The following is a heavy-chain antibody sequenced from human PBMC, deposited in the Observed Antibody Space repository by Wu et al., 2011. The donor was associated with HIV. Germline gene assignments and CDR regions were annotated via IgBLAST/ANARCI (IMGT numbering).Heavy chain of an antibody. J-gene: IGHJ6*03. CDR2: ISTYSGNT. Sequence: QVQLVQSGAEVKKPGASVKVSCKASGYTFSTSGVSWVRQAPGQGLEWMGWISTYSGNTKYAQRLQGRVTMTTDTPANTAYMGLRSLRFDDTAVYYCARDRHPMVGPWYYYYYMDVWGKGTTVTVSS. CDR1: GYTFSTSG. D-gene: IGHD3-10*01. V-gene: IGHV1-18*01. CDR3: ARDRHPMVGPWYYYYYMDV.